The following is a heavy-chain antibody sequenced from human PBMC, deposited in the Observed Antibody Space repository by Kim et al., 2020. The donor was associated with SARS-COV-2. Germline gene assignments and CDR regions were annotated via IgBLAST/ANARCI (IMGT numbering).Heavy chain of an antibody. Sequence: KGPFTISRDNAKNSLYLQMNSLRAEDTAVYYCARVNRLWSNYPPAGGMDVWGKGTTVTVSS. V-gene: IGHV3-11*06. D-gene: IGHD4-4*01. CDR3: ARVNRLWSNYPPAGGMDV. J-gene: IGHJ6*03.